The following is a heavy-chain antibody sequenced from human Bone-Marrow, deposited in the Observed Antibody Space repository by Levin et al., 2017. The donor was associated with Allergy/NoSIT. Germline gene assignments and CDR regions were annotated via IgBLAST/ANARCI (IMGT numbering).Heavy chain of an antibody. D-gene: IGHD4-17*01. CDR3: ARDRTYGILRNYGMDV. V-gene: IGHV3-21*01. CDR2: ISSSSSHV. CDR1: GFTFNKFG. J-gene: IGHJ6*02. Sequence: GESLKISCAASGFTFNKFGMNWVRQAPGKGLEWVSSISSSSSHVYYADSVKGRFTISRDNAKNSLYLQMNSLRVEYTAVYYCARDRTYGILRNYGMDVWGQGTTVTVSS.